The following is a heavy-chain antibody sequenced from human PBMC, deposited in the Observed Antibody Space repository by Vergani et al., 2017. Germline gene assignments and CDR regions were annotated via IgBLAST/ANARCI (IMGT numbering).Heavy chain of an antibody. Sequence: EVQLVESGGGLVKPGGSLRLSCAASGFTFSSYSMNWVRQAPGKGLEWVSSISSSSTYIYYADSVKGRFTISRDNAKNSLYLQMNSLRAEDTAVYYCASAQLLPAAHYYCDYWSQGTLVTVSS. D-gene: IGHD2-2*01. CDR3: ASAQLLPAAHYYCDY. V-gene: IGHV3-21*01. CDR1: GFTFSSYS. CDR2: ISSSSTYI. J-gene: IGHJ4*02.